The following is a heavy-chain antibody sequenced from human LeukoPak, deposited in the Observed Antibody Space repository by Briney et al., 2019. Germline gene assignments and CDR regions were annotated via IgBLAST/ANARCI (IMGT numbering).Heavy chain of an antibody. CDR3: ARQPATDLYYGSGSYYNR. J-gene: IGHJ4*02. V-gene: IGHV4-39*01. CDR2: IYYSGST. D-gene: IGHD3-10*01. Sequence: SETLSLTCTVSGGSISSSSYYWGWIRQPPGKGLEWIGSIYYSGSTYYNPSLKSRVTISVDTSKNQFSLKLSSVTAADTAVYYCARQPATDLYYGSGSYYNRRGQGTLVTVSS. CDR1: GGSISSSSYY.